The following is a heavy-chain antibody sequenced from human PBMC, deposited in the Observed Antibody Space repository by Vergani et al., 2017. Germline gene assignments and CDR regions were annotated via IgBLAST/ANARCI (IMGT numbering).Heavy chain of an antibody. CDR3: ARATYYYGSGSYPWFDP. V-gene: IGHV4-30-4*08. CDR1: GGSISSGGYY. Sequence: QVQLQESGPGLVKPSQTLSLTCTVSGGSISSGGYYWSWIRQHPGKGLEWIGYIYYSGRTYYNPSLKSRISISVDTSKNQFSLKLSSVTAADTAVYYCARATYYYGSGSYPWFDPWGQGTLVTVSS. CDR2: IYYSGRT. D-gene: IGHD3-10*01. J-gene: IGHJ5*02.